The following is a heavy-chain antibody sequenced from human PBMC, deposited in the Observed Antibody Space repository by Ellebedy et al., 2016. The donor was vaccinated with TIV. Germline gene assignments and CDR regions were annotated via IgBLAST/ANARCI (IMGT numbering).Heavy chain of an antibody. J-gene: IGHJ4*02. D-gene: IGHD2-2*01. CDR3: ARGMYQLLPDDS. Sequence: ASVKVSCXASGYTFTSYDINWVRQATGQGLEWMGWMNPNSGNTGYAQKFQGRVTMTRDTSITTAYMELNSLRSEDTAIYYCARGMYQLLPDDSWGQGTLVTVSS. V-gene: IGHV1-8*01. CDR2: MNPNSGNT. CDR1: GYTFTSYD.